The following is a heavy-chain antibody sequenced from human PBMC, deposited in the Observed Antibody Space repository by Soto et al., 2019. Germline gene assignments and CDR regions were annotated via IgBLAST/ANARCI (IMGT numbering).Heavy chain of an antibody. CDR1: GFTFSSYA. D-gene: IGHD2-2*01. J-gene: IGHJ4*02. V-gene: IGHV3-23*01. Sequence: GGSLRLSCAASGFTFSSYAMSWVRQAPGKGLEWVSAISGSGGSTYYADSVKGRFTISRDNSKNTLYLQMNSLRAEDTAVYYCAKGCRIVVVPADFDYWGQGTLVTVSS. CDR3: AKGCRIVVVPADFDY. CDR2: ISGSGGST.